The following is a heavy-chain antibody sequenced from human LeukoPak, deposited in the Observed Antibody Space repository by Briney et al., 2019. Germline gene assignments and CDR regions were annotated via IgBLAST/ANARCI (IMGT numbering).Heavy chain of an antibody. V-gene: IGHV1-69*13. Sequence: ASVKVSCKASGDTFSSHAISWVRQAPGRGLEWMGGIIPAVGTANYAQRFQGRVTISADESTSTAFMELSSLTSEDTAVYFCARDSWAHPDGNSNPWYFDYWGQGTLVTVSS. D-gene: IGHD4-11*01. CDR2: IIPAVGTA. CDR3: ARDSWAHPDGNSNPWYFDY. CDR1: GDTFSSHA. J-gene: IGHJ4*02.